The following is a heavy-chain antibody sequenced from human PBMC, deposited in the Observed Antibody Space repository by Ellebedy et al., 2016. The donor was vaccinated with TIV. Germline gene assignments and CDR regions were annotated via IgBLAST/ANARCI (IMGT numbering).Heavy chain of an antibody. CDR1: GDSVSSDTYY. V-gene: IGHV4-39*01. CDR2: IYDSGST. CDR3: TGGSYES. J-gene: IGHJ5*02. D-gene: IGHD2-21*01. Sequence: SETLSLXXTVSGDSVSSDTYYWGWIRQTPGKGLEWIGSIYDSGSTYYNPSLKSRVTISVDTSRNQFFLKLTSLTAADTAVYYCTGGSYESWGQGTLVTVSS.